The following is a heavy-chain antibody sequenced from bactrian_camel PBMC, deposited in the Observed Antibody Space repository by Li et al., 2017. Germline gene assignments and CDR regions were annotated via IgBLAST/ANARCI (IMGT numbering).Heavy chain of an antibody. D-gene: IGHD2*01. J-gene: IGHJ4*01. V-gene: IGHV3S55*01. CDR2: ICNFGAT. CDR1: EPGVGDDH. Sequence: VQLVESGGGSVQAGGSLRLSCTASEPGVGDDHMGWYRQGPGTECELVSIICNFGATFYSDSVKARFTISKDNAKGILSLQMNSLLPEDSGVYYCAATSVCVDSCQIIGTGAREPRSPSPQ. CDR3: AATSVCVDSCQIIGT.